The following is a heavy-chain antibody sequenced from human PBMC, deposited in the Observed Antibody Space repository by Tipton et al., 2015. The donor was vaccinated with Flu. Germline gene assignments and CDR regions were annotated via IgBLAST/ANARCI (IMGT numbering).Heavy chain of an antibody. CDR2: MLYGGST. J-gene: IGHJ4*02. D-gene: IGHD3-22*01. Sequence: TLSLTCTVSGGSIRSSSYYWGWLRQPPGMGPEWTGSMLYGGSTYYNPSLESRVTISLDTSKNQFSLKLSSVTAADTAGYYCARDDSGFNDYWGPGTLVTVST. V-gene: IGHV4-39*07. CDR1: GGSIRSSSYY. CDR3: ARDDSGFNDY.